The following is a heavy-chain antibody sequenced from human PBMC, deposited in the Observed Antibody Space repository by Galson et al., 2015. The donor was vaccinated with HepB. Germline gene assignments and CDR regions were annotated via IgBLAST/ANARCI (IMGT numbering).Heavy chain of an antibody. Sequence: SGAEVKKPGTSVKVSCKASGYTFTSYAMHWVRQAPGQRLEWMGWTNAGNGNTKYSQKFQGRVTITRDTSASTAYMELSSLRSEDTAVYYCARGSVGSSSWHNWFDPWGQGTLVTVSS. CDR2: TNAGNGNT. V-gene: IGHV1-3*01. CDR1: GYTFTSYA. CDR3: ARGSVGSSSWHNWFDP. J-gene: IGHJ5*02. D-gene: IGHD6-13*01.